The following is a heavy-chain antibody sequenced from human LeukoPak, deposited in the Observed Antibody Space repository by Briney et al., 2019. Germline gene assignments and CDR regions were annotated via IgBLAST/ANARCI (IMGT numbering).Heavy chain of an antibody. CDR3: ARRGGSSLTGHYLDY. J-gene: IGHJ4*02. CDR1: GGSFSGYY. V-gene: IGHV4-34*01. D-gene: IGHD3-9*01. Sequence: PSETLSLTCAVYGGSFSGYYWSWIRQPPGKGLEWIGEINHSGSTNYNPSLKSRVTISVDTSKNQFSLKLSSVTAADTAVYYCARRGGSSLTGHYLDYWGQGTLVTVSS. CDR2: INHSGST.